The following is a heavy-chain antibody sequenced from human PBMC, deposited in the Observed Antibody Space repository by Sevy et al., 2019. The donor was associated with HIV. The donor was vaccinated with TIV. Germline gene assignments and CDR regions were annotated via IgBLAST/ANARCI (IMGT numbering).Heavy chain of an antibody. CDR3: ARDDGNYYFHY. J-gene: IGHJ4*02. CDR1: RFTFSNAW. D-gene: IGHD1-7*01. CDR2: IKQDEGQK. V-gene: IGHV3-7*01. Sequence: GGSLRLSCAASRFTFSNAWMGWVRQAPGKGREWVANIKQDEGQKYYVDSVKGRFTISRVNAKNSLYLQMNSLRAEDTAVYFCARDDGNYYFHYWGQGTLVTVSS.